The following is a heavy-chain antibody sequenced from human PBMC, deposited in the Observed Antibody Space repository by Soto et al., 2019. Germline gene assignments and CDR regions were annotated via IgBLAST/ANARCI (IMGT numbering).Heavy chain of an antibody. CDR3: ARGDGGYDPPGY. CDR1: GGSISSYY. J-gene: IGHJ4*02. CDR2: IYYTGST. Sequence: SETLSLTCTVSGGSISSYYWSWIRQPPGKGLDWIGYIYYTGSTNYNPSLKSRVTISVDTSKSQFSLKLSSVTAADTAVYYCARGDGGYDPPGYWGQETLFPVSS. D-gene: IGHD5-12*01. V-gene: IGHV4-59*08.